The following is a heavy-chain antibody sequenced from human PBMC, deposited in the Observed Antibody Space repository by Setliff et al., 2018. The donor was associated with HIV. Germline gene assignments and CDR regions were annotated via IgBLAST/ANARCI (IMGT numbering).Heavy chain of an antibody. V-gene: IGHV1-69*13. Sequence: SVKVSCKASRGTFSSYAISWVRQAPGQGLEWMGGIIPIFGTANYAQKFQGRVTITADESTSTAYMELSSLRSEDTAVYYCARAHGYSSSWYEDAFDIWGQGTMVT. D-gene: IGHD6-13*01. CDR1: RGTFSSYA. CDR3: ARAHGYSSSWYEDAFDI. CDR2: IIPIFGTA. J-gene: IGHJ3*02.